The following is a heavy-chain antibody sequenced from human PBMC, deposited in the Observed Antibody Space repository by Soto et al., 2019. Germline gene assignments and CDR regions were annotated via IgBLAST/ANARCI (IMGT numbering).Heavy chain of an antibody. Sequence: SETLSLTCTVSGASISSYFWTWIRQPAGKGLDWIGRISTSGTTNYNPSLKSRVTMSVDTSKNHFSLNLSSVTAAATAVDYCAREAGPASWFDPWGQGTLVTVSS. CDR1: GASISSYF. D-gene: IGHD6-19*01. CDR3: AREAGPASWFDP. V-gene: IGHV4-4*07. J-gene: IGHJ5*02. CDR2: ISTSGTT.